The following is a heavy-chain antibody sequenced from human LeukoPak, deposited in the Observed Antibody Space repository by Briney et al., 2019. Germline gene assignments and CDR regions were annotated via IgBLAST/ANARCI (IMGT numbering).Heavy chain of an antibody. D-gene: IGHD6-19*01. CDR3: VRTSGWYSSWFDP. J-gene: IGHJ5*02. Sequence: GESLKISCKGSGYTFTRYWIGWVRQTPGKGLEWMAIIYPGDSDTRYSPSFQGQVTISVDKSISTAYMQWSSLKASDTAIYYCVRTSGWYSSWFDPRGQGTLVTVSS. CDR1: GYTFTRYW. CDR2: IYPGDSDT. V-gene: IGHV5-51*01.